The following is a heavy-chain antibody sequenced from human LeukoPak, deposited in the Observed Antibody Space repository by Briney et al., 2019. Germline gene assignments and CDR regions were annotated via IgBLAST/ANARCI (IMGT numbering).Heavy chain of an antibody. D-gene: IGHD5-24*01. CDR2: IWYDGSNK. J-gene: IGHJ3*02. CDR1: GFTFSSYG. Sequence: GGSLRLSCAASGFTFSSYGMHWVRQAPGKGLEWVAVIWYDGSNKYYAGSVKGRFTISRDNSKNTLYLQMNSLRAEDTAVYYCARALRWNDAFDIWGQGTMVTVSS. V-gene: IGHV3-33*01. CDR3: ARALRWNDAFDI.